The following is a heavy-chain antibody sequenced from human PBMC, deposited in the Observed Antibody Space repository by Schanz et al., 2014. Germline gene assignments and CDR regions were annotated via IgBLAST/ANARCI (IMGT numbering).Heavy chain of an antibody. CDR3: AREMLDIVATMDDDAFDI. V-gene: IGHV1-2*02. Sequence: QVQLVQSGAEVKKPGSSVTVSCKASGDTLSSYGISWVRQAPGQGLEWMGRIIPNSGGTKFAQKFQGRVTMTRDTSITTAYMDLSGLTSDDTAVYYCAREMLDIVATMDDDAFDIWGQGTMVTVSS. CDR2: IIPNSGGT. D-gene: IGHD5-12*01. CDR1: GDTLSSYG. J-gene: IGHJ3*02.